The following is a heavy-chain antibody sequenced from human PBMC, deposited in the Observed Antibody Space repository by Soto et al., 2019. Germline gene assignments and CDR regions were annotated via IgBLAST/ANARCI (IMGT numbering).Heavy chain of an antibody. CDR1: GYTFSAYF. J-gene: IGHJ4*02. D-gene: IGHD3-22*01. Sequence: ASVKVSCKASGYTFSAYFIDGVRQAPGEGLEWLGWINTSSGDTEYAQKFQGRFTLTRDTSVRTAYLELSRLRSDDTAVYHCAILRYDKTQPLDYWGQGTLVTVSS. CDR3: AILRYDKTQPLDY. CDR2: INTSSGDT. V-gene: IGHV1-2*02.